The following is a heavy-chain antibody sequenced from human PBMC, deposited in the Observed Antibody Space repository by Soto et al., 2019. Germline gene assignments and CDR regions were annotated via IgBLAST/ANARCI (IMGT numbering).Heavy chain of an antibody. Sequence: QVQLVESGGGVVQPGRSLRLSCAASGFTFSSYGMHWVRQAPGKGLEWVEVIWYDGSNKYYADSVKGRFTISRDNSKNTLYLQMNSLRAEDTAVYYCARGGDISRGGYFDLWGRGTLVTVSS. CDR1: GFTFSSYG. J-gene: IGHJ2*01. D-gene: IGHD2-15*01. V-gene: IGHV3-33*01. CDR3: ARGGDISRGGYFDL. CDR2: IWYDGSNK.